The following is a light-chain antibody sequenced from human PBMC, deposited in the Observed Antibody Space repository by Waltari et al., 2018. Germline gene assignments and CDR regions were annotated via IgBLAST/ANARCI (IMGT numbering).Light chain of an antibody. CDR2: GAS. CDR3: QHYVRLPVT. J-gene: IGKJ1*01. V-gene: IGKV3-20*01. CDR1: QSVGRS. Sequence: IVLPQSPGTLSLSPGERATLSCWASQSVGRSLAWYQQKRGQAPRLLIYGASTRASGIPDRFSGSGSGTDFSLTISRLEPEDFAVYYCQHYVRLPVTFGQGTKVEIK.